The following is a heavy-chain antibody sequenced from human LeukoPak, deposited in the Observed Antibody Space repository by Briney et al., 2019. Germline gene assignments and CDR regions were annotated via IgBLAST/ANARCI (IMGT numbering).Heavy chain of an antibody. V-gene: IGHV3-21*04. Sequence: GGSLRLSCAASGFTFSSYSMNWVRQAPGKGLEWVSSISSSSSYIYYGDSAKGRFTISRDNSKNALYLQMNSLRAEDTAVYYCAKKGLTVSTYYFDYWGQGTLVTVSS. CDR2: ISSSSSYI. J-gene: IGHJ4*02. CDR1: GFTFSSYS. CDR3: AKKGLTVSTYYFDY. D-gene: IGHD4-17*01.